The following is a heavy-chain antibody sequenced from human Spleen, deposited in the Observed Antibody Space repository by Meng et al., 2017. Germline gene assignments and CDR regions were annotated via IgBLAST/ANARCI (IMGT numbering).Heavy chain of an antibody. J-gene: IGHJ1*01. CDR2: VNHSGSS. CDR1: GGSFSGYS. V-gene: IGHV4-34*02. Sequence: QVQLQQVGAGLLKPAETLSLTCAVYGGSFSGYSWNWIRQSPGKGLEWIGEVNHSGSSRYTPSLKSRVTITVDTSKSQFSLKLNSVTAADTAVYYCARDGYSDRSGPTGFQHWGQGTLVTVSS. CDR3: ARDGYSDRSGPTGFQH. D-gene: IGHD3-22*01.